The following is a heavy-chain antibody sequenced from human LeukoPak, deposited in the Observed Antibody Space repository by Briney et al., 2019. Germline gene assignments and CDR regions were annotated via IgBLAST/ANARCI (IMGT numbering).Heavy chain of an antibody. Sequence: SETLSLTCAVSGGSISSTNWWSWVRQPPGGGLDWIGEIYHSGSTNYNPSLKSRVTISVDKSKNQFSLKLSSVTAADTAVYYCARGGYDILTGYRKYYFDFWGQGTLVTVSS. CDR2: IYHSGST. CDR1: GGSISSTNW. CDR3: ARGGYDILTGYRKYYFDF. J-gene: IGHJ4*02. D-gene: IGHD3-9*01. V-gene: IGHV4-4*02.